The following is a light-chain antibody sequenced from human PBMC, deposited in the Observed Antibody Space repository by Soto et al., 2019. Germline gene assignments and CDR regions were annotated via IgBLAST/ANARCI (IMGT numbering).Light chain of an antibody. V-gene: IGKV1-9*01. J-gene: IGKJ1*01. CDR2: AAS. Sequence: IQLTQSPSSLSASVGDRVTITCRASQGISSYLAWYQQTPGKAPKLLIYAASTLQSGVPSRFSGSGSGADFTLTISSLQPDDFANSYCQQLSSYPRTFGQGTKVEIK. CDR3: QQLSSYPRT. CDR1: QGISSY.